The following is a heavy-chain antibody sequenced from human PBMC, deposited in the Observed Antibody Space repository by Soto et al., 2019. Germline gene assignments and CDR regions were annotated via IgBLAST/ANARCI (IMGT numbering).Heavy chain of an antibody. V-gene: IGHV6-1*01. J-gene: IGHJ6*03. CDR1: GDSVSSNSAA. Sequence: PSQTLSLTCAISGDSVSSNSAAWNWIRQSPSRGLEWLGRTYYRSRWYNDYAVSVKSRITVNPDTSKNQFSLHLNSVTPEDTAVYYCAGTTSLPCSYIDAWDQGTTVTVSS. D-gene: IGHD1-7*01. CDR3: AGTTSLPCSYIDA. CDR2: TYYRSRWYN.